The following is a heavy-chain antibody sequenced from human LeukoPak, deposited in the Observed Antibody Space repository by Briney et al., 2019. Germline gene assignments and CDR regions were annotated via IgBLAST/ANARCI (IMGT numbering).Heavy chain of an antibody. J-gene: IGHJ4*02. CDR2: IYYSGST. Sequence: SETLSLTCSVSGGSISGYYWSWIRQHPGKGLEWIGYIYYSGSTYYNPSLKSRVTISVDTSKNQFSLKLSSVTAADTAVYYCARDGGGYAYFDYWGQGTLVTVSS. V-gene: IGHV4-31*03. CDR3: ARDGGGYAYFDY. CDR1: GGSISGYY. D-gene: IGHD5-12*01.